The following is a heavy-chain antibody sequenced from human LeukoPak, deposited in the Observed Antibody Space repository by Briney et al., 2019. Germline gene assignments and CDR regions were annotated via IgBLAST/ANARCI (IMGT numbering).Heavy chain of an antibody. CDR3: ARQSSNILFGGIDY. CDR2: IYYSGST. D-gene: IGHD2-21*01. V-gene: IGHV4-59*08. J-gene: IGHJ4*02. Sequence: TSETLSLTCTVSGDSISSYYWSWIRQPPGKGLEWIGYIYYSGSTNYNPSLKSRVTISVDASKNQFSLKLSSVTAADTAVYYCARQSSNILFGGIDYWGQGTLVTVSS. CDR1: GDSISSYY.